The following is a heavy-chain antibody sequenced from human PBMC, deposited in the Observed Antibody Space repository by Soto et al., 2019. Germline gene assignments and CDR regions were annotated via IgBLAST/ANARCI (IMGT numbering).Heavy chain of an antibody. D-gene: IGHD3-9*01. CDR1: GGSISSYY. CDR3: ARDQYYDILTGYYAGAFDI. J-gene: IGHJ3*02. V-gene: IGHV4-59*01. Sequence: SETLSLTCTVSGGSISSYYWSWIRQPPGKGLEWIGYIYYSGITNYNPSLKSRVTISVDTSKNQFSLKLSSVTAADTAVYYCARDQYYDILTGYYAGAFDIWGQGTMVTVSS. CDR2: IYYSGIT.